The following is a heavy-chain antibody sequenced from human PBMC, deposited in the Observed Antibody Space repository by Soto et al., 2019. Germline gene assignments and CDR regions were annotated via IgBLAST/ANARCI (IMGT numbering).Heavy chain of an antibody. J-gene: IGHJ6*02. Sequence: GESLKISCKGSGYTFTSYWISWVRQMPGKGLEWMGRIDPSDSYTNYSPSFQGHVTISADKSISTAYLQWSSLKASDTAMYYCATTGIQLWRASGSMALDVWGQGTTVTVSS. CDR1: GYTFTSYW. CDR2: IDPSDSYT. V-gene: IGHV5-10-1*01. CDR3: ATTGIQLWRASGSMALDV. D-gene: IGHD5-18*01.